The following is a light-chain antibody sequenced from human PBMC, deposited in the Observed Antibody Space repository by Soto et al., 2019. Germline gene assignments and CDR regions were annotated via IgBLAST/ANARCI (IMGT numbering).Light chain of an antibody. V-gene: IGKV3-11*01. CDR2: DAS. CDR3: QQRSTGS. Sequence: EIVLTQSPATLSLSPGDSATLSGRASQSISNFLAWYQQKPGQAPRLLIYDASHRVTGIPGRFSGSGSGTDFTLTISSLEPDDFAVYHCQQRSTGSFGGGTKVEIK. J-gene: IGKJ4*01. CDR1: QSISNF.